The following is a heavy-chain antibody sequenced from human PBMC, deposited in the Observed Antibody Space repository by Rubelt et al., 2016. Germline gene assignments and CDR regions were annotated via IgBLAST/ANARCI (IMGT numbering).Heavy chain of an antibody. Sequence: SGSTYYNPSLKSRVTISVDPSKNQFSLKLSSVTAADTAVYYCARQYDFWSGYYTRSDPLLGYNWFDPWGQGTLVTVSS. V-gene: IGHV4-39*01. J-gene: IGHJ5*02. CDR3: ARQYDFWSGYYTRSDPLLGYNWFDP. CDR2: SGST. D-gene: IGHD3-3*01.